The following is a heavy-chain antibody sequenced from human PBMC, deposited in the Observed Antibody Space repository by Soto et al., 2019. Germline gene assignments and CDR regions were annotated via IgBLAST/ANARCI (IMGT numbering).Heavy chain of an antibody. Sequence: ASVKVSCKASGYTFTSYAMHWVRQAPGQRLEWMGWINAGNGNTKYSQKFQGRVTITRDTSASTAYMELSSLRSEDTAVYYCARSVVVPAAMDPKDNWFDPWGQGTLVTVPS. CDR3: ARSVVVPAAMDPKDNWFDP. CDR1: GYTFTSYA. D-gene: IGHD2-2*01. CDR2: INAGNGNT. V-gene: IGHV1-3*01. J-gene: IGHJ5*02.